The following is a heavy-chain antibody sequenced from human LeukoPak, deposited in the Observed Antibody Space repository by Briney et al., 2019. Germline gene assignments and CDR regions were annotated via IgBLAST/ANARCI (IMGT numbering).Heavy chain of an antibody. CDR2: MNPNSGNT. CDR3: AKDISVAGEYYFDY. Sequence: ASVKVSCKASGYTFTSYDINWVRQATGQGLEWMGWMNPNSGNTGYAQKFQGRVTITRNTSISTAYMELSSLRSEDTAVYYCAKDISVAGEYYFDYWGQGTLVTVSS. D-gene: IGHD6-19*01. J-gene: IGHJ4*02. V-gene: IGHV1-8*03. CDR1: GYTFTSYD.